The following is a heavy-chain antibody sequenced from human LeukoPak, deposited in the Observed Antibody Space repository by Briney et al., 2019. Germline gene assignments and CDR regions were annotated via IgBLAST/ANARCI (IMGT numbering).Heavy chain of an antibody. CDR3: ARVYCTNGVCYTSAFDY. J-gene: IGHJ4*01. D-gene: IGHD2-8*01. CDR1: GGSFSGYY. CDR2: INHSGST. V-gene: IGHV4-34*01. Sequence: SETLSLTCAVYGGSFSGYYWSWIRQPPGKGLEWIGEINHSGSTNYNPSLKSRVTISVDTSKNQFSLKLRSVTAADTAVYYCARVYCTNGVCYTSAFDYWGQGTLVTVSS.